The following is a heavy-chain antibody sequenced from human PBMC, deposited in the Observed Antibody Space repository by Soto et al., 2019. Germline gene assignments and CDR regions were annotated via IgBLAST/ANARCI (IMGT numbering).Heavy chain of an antibody. Sequence: QVQLVQSGAEVKKPGSSVKVSCKASGGTFSSYAISWVRQAPGQGLEWMGGIIPIFGTANYAQKFQGRVTITADESTSTASMELSSLRSEDTAVYYCARDLVPRYYYGSGSYFPGDVWGQGTTVTVSS. CDR2: IIPIFGTA. CDR1: GGTFSSYA. D-gene: IGHD3-10*01. CDR3: ARDLVPRYYYGSGSYFPGDV. J-gene: IGHJ6*02. V-gene: IGHV1-69*01.